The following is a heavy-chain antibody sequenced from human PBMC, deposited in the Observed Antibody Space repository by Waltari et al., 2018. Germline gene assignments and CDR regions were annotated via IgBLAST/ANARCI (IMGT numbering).Heavy chain of an antibody. CDR2: ISGTTDGI. CDR1: GLGFSTYA. Sequence: DEHLSESGVGLLLPGGSCVFCCQAPGLGFSTYAMRWVRQDPGKGLEWVSIISGTTDGINYADSVKGRFTISRDNSKNTLYRQMNSLRVEDTAVYYCATGGAYCFADCHSIHWGQGTLVTVSS. J-gene: IGHJ4*02. V-gene: IGHV3-23*01. D-gene: IGHD2-21*02. CDR3: ATGGAYCFADCHSIH.